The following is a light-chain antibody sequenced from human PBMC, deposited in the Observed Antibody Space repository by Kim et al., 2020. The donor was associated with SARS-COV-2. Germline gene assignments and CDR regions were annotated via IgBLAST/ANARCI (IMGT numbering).Light chain of an antibody. Sequence: QSALTQPRSVSGSPGQSVTISCTGTSGDVGGYNYVSWYQQHPGKAPKLMIYDVTKRPSGVPDRFSGSKSGNTASLTVSGLQAEDEADYYCCSYAGTYTWLFGGGTQLTVL. CDR2: DVT. J-gene: IGLJ3*02. V-gene: IGLV2-11*01. CDR1: SGDVGGYNY. CDR3: CSYAGTYTWL.